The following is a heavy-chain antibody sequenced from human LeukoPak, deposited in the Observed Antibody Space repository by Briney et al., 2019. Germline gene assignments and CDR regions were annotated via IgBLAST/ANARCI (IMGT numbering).Heavy chain of an antibody. J-gene: IGHJ4*02. CDR2: ISSSSSTI. CDR3: ARDPLLGFDSSGYYPTYDY. V-gene: IGHV3-48*01. D-gene: IGHD3-22*01. CDR1: GFTFISYS. Sequence: QPGGSLRLSCAASGFTFISYSMNWVRQAPGKGLEWVSYISSSSSTIYYADSVKGRFTISRDNAKNSLYLQMHSLRAEDTAVYYCARDPLLGFDSSGYYPTYDYGGQGTLVTVSS.